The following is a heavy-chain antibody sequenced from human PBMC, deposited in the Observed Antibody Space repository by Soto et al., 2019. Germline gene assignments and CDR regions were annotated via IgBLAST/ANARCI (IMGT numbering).Heavy chain of an antibody. J-gene: IGHJ4*02. Sequence: ASVKVSCKASGYTFTSYYMHWVRQAPGQGLEWMGWINPNSGGTNYAQKFQGWVTMTRDTSISTAYMELSRLRSDDTAVYYCARDPTPYDILIGYPYWCFDYWGQGTLVTVSS. CDR2: INPNSGGT. V-gene: IGHV1-2*04. CDR3: ARDPTPYDILIGYPYWCFDY. CDR1: GYTFTSYY. D-gene: IGHD3-9*01.